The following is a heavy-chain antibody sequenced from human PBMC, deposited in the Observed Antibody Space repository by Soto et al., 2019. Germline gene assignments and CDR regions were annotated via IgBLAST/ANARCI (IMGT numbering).Heavy chain of an antibody. Sequence: QVQLVESGGGVVQPGRSLRLSCAASGFTFSSYAMHWVRQAPGKGLEWVAVISYDGSNKYYADSVKGRFTISRDNSKNTLYLQMNSLRAEDTAVYYCATDGYYYDSTGGPYYYYGMDVWGQGTTVTVSS. V-gene: IGHV3-30-3*01. D-gene: IGHD3-22*01. CDR2: ISYDGSNK. CDR3: ATDGYYYDSTGGPYYYYGMDV. J-gene: IGHJ6*02. CDR1: GFTFSSYA.